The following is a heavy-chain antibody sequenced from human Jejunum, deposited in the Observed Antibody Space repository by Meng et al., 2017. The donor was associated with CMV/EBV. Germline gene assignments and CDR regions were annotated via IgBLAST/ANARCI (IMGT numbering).Heavy chain of an antibody. J-gene: IGHJ4*02. V-gene: IGHV3-23*04. D-gene: IGHD3-9*01. CDR3: AKDSPILTV. Sequence: EVQLVESGGGLGPPGGSLRLSCTASGFTLSTYGMSWVRQAPGKGLEWVSAISYSGDGTYYADSVKGRFTISRDNSKNTLYLQMNSLRAEDTAIYYCAKDSPILTVWGQGTLVTVSS. CDR2: ISYSGDGT. CDR1: GFTLSTYG.